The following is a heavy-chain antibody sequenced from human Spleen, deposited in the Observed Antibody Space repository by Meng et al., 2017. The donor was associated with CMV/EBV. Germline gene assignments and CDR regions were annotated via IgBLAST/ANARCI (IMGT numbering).Heavy chain of an antibody. J-gene: IGHJ3*02. CDR1: GYRFSTYW. CDR2: IYPSDSDI. V-gene: IGHV5-51*01. Sequence: GESLKISCKGYGYRFSTYWIAWVRQMPGKGLEWMGIIYPSDSDIKYSPSFQGQVTISVDKSITTAYLQWGSLKASDSAMYYCASMSRSTRWTTHGAFDIWGQGTMVTVSS. CDR3: ASMSRSTRWTTHGAFDI. D-gene: IGHD2-2*01.